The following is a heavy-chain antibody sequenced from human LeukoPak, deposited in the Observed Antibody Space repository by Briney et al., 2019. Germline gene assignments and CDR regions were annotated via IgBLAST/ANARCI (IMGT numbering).Heavy chain of an antibody. CDR3: ARDSAFYDFWSGSYYMDG. CDR2: ISAYNGNT. Sequence: ASVKVSCKASGYTFTSYGIIWVRQAPGQGLEWMGWISAYNGNTNYAQKLQGRVTMTTDTSTSTAYMELRSLRSDDTAVYYWARDSAFYDFWSGSYYMDGWGKGTTVTVSS. D-gene: IGHD3-3*01. CDR1: GYTFTSYG. V-gene: IGHV1-18*01. J-gene: IGHJ6*03.